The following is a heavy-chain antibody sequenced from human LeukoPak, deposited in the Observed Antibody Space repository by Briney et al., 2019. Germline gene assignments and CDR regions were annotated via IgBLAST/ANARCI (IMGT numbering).Heavy chain of an antibody. CDR3: ARCGGDPRWFDP. J-gene: IGHJ5*02. D-gene: IGHD2-21*01. V-gene: IGHV1-69*04. CDR2: IIPILGIA. Sequence: SVRVSCVASGGTFSSYAISWVRQAPGQGLEWMGRIIPILGIANYAQTFQGGVTITADKSTSTAYMEQRTLRDQNTALYHCARCGGDPRWFDPWGQGTLVTVSS. CDR1: GGTFSSYA.